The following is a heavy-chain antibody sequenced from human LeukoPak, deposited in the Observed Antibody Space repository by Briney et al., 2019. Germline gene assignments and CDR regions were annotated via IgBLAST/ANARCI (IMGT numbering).Heavy chain of an antibody. V-gene: IGHV5-10-1*01. CDR3: ATTEPRIRSSGWKRPYWYFDL. Sequence: GESLRISCKGSGYRFTSYWISWVRQMPGKGLEWMGRIDPSDSYTNYSPSFQGHVTISADKSISTAYLQWSSLKASDTAMYYCATTEPRIRSSGWKRPYWYFDLWGRGTLVTVSS. CDR2: IDPSDSYT. D-gene: IGHD6-19*01. CDR1: GYRFTSYW. J-gene: IGHJ2*01.